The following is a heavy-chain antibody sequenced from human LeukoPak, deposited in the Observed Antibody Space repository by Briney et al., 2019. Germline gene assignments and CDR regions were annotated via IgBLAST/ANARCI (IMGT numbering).Heavy chain of an antibody. V-gene: IGHV3-11*04. CDR1: GFTFSDYY. Sequence: GGSLRLSCAASGFTFSDYYMSWIRQAPGKGLEWVSYISSSGNTTYHADSVKGRFTISRDNAKNSLYLQMSNLRAEDTAVYYCARDGGSSWYFDYWGQGTLVTVSS. CDR2: ISSSGNTT. J-gene: IGHJ4*02. CDR3: ARDGGSSWYFDY. D-gene: IGHD6-13*01.